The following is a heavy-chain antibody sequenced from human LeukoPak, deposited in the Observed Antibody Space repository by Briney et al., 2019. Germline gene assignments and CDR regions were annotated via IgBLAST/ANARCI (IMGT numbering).Heavy chain of an antibody. CDR2: IRSKRNSYAT. CDR1: GFAFSGSA. V-gene: IGHV3-73*01. D-gene: IGHD6-25*01. Sequence: GSLRLSCAASGFAFSGSAMQWVRQASGKGLEWVGRIRSKRNSYATAYAASVKGRFTISRDDSKNTAYLQMNSLKTEDTAVYYCARRSAAKDAFDIWGQGTKVTVSS. CDR3: ARRSAAKDAFDI. J-gene: IGHJ3*02.